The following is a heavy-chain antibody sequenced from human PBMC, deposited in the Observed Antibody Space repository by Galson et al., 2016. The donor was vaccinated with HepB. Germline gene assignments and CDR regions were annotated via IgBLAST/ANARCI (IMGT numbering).Heavy chain of an antibody. D-gene: IGHD3-10*01. CDR3: ARIAVQIWFNYYNGLDA. V-gene: IGHV1-2*02. CDR2: INPHSGGT. CDR1: GYSFTGYY. J-gene: IGHJ6*02. Sequence: SVKVSCKASGYSFTGYYLHWVRQAPGQGLEWMGWINPHSGGTEYAQKFKGRVTMTRDTSISTAYMELRRLRSDDTAIYFCARIAVQIWFNYYNGLDAWGQGTRVTV.